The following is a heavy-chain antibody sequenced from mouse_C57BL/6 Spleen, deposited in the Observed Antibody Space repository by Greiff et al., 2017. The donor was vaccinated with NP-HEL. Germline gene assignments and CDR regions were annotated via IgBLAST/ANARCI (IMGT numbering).Heavy chain of an antibody. J-gene: IGHJ2*01. CDR1: GYTFTSYW. D-gene: IGHD2-5*01. Sequence: QVQLQQPGAELVKPGASVKLSCKASGYTFTSYWMQWVKQRPGQGLEWIGEIDPSDSYTNYNQKFKGKATLTVDTSSSTAYMQLSSLTSEDSAVYYCARSGYSNQGFDYWGQGTTLTVSS. V-gene: IGHV1-50*01. CDR3: ARSGYSNQGFDY. CDR2: IDPSDSYT.